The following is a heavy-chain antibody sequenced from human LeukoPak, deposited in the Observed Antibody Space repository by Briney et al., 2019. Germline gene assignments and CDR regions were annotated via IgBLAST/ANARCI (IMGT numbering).Heavy chain of an antibody. CDR2: IIPIFGTA. Sequence: ASVKASCKASGGTFSSHAISWVRQAPGQGLEWMGGIIPIFGTAKYAQKFQGGVTITADESTSTAYMELSSLRSEDTAVYYCARGSPPGRAYYDIWFDPWGQGTLVTVSS. J-gene: IGHJ5*02. D-gene: IGHD3-22*01. V-gene: IGHV1-69*13. CDR1: GGTFSSHA. CDR3: ARGSPPGRAYYDIWFDP.